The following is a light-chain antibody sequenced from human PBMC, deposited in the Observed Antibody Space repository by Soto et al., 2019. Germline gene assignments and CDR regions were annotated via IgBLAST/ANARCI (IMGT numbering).Light chain of an antibody. J-gene: IGKJ5*01. CDR1: QNFHNY. CDR3: QQRSNWPPG. V-gene: IGKV3-11*01. CDR2: DAS. Sequence: EIVLTQSPATLSLSPGERVTLSGSASQNFHNYLAWYQHKPGQAPRLLIYDASYRATGIPARFSGCGSGTDFTLSISSLEPEDFAVYYCQQRSNWPPGFGQGTRLEIK.